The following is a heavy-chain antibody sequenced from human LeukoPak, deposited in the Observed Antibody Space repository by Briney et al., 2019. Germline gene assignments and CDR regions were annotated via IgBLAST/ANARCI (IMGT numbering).Heavy chain of an antibody. J-gene: IGHJ5*02. CDR2: ISDSGGTT. Sequence: GGSLRLSCAASGFTFSTYGMTWVRQAPGKGLEWVSSISDSGGTTQSADSVKGRFTISRDNSKNTLYLQMNSLRAEDTAEYYCAKHTHNHGGFFDPWGQGTLVTVSS. CDR3: AKHTHNHGGFFDP. V-gene: IGHV3-23*01. D-gene: IGHD2-15*01. CDR1: GFTFSTYG.